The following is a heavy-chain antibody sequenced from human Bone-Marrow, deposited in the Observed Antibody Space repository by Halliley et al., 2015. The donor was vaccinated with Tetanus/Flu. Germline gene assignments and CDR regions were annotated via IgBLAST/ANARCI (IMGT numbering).Heavy chain of an antibody. V-gene: IGHV3-21*01. CDR2: SSSYI. D-gene: IGHD3-22*01. J-gene: IGHJ6*02. Sequence: SSSYIYYGDAVKGRFTASRDNAKNSLYLQMNNLRAEDTAVYYCARPGRDGQSSGWHSEDGMDVWGQGTTVSVSS. CDR3: ARPGRDGQSSGWHSEDGMDV.